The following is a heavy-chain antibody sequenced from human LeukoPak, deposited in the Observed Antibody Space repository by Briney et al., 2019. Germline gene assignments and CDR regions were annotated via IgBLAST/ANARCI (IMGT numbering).Heavy chain of an antibody. J-gene: IGHJ6*02. V-gene: IGHV4-30-2*01. D-gene: IGHD6-19*01. CDR1: GGSISSGGYY. Sequence: SETLSLTCTVSGGSISSGGYYWSWIRQPPGQGLEWIGYIYHSGSTYYNPSLKSRVTISVDTSKNQFSLKLSSVTAADTAVYYCARDDFSALRSGWPDYYYYGMDVWGQGTTVTVSS. CDR3: ARDDFSALRSGWPDYYYYGMDV. CDR2: IYHSGST.